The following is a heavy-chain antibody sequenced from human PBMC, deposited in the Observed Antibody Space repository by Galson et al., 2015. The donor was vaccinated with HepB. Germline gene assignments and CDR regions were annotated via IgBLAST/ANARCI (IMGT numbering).Heavy chain of an antibody. CDR1: GFTFSSYS. D-gene: IGHD3-10*01. CDR3: ARDRYYYGSGSYTAPYYYYGMDV. CDR2: ISSSSSYI. Sequence: SLRLSCAASGFTFSSYSMNWVRQAPGKGLEWVSSISSSSSYIYYADSVKGRFTISRDNAKNSLYLQMNSLRAEDTAVYYCARDRYYYGSGSYTAPYYYYGMDVWGQGTTVTVSS. J-gene: IGHJ6*02. V-gene: IGHV3-21*01.